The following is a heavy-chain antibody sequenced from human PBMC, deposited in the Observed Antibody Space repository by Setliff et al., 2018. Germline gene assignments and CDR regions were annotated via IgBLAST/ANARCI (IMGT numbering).Heavy chain of an antibody. V-gene: IGHV4-39*07. CDR1: GFSFSYYY. D-gene: IGHD2-21*02. J-gene: IGHJ3*02. CDR2: IYYDGRT. CDR3: ARVFGDNDLPDI. Sequence: SETLSLSCAASGFSFSYYYMSWVRQPPGKGLEWIASIYYDGRTFAHPSVRGRVTISEDTSKNHFSLRMTSVTAADTAMYYCARVFGDNDLPDIWGRGTMVTVSS.